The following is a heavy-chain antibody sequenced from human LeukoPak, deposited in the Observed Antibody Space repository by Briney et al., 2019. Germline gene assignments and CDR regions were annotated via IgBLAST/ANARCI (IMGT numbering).Heavy chain of an antibody. Sequence: GGSLRLSCAASGFTFSDYYMSWIRQAPGKGLEWVSYISSSGSTIYYADSVKGRFTISRDNAKNSLYLQMNSLRAEDTAVYYCAREFTNHDFWSGYYTPRYYFDYWGQGTLVTVSS. CDR3: AREFTNHDFWSGYYTPRYYFDY. J-gene: IGHJ4*02. D-gene: IGHD3-3*01. CDR1: GFTFSDYY. CDR2: ISSSGSTI. V-gene: IGHV3-11*01.